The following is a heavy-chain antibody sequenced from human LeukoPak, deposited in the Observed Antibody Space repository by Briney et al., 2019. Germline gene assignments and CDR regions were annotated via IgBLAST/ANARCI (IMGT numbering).Heavy chain of an antibody. J-gene: IGHJ4*02. CDR3: AKEGAVTMIVVAEGLFDY. V-gene: IGHV3-23*01. Sequence: GGSLRLSCAASGFTFSSYAMSWVRQAPGKGLEWVSAISGSGGSTYYADSVKGRFTISRDNSKNTLYLQMNSLRAEDAAVYYCAKEGAVTMIVVAEGLFDYWGQGTLVTVSS. CDR2: ISGSGGST. D-gene: IGHD3-22*01. CDR1: GFTFSSYA.